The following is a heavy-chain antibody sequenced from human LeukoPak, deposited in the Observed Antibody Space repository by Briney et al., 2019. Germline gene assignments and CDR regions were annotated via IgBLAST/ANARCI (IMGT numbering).Heavy chain of an antibody. CDR2: IYPGDSDT. D-gene: IGHD2-15*01. Sequence: GESLKISCKGSGYSFTSYWIGWVRPMPGKGLEWMGIIYPGDSDTRYSPSFQGQVTISADRSISTAYLQWSRLKASDTAMYYCARLPKDIVVVVAATHWGQGTLVTVSS. CDR1: GYSFTSYW. J-gene: IGHJ4*02. V-gene: IGHV5-51*01. CDR3: ARLPKDIVVVVAATH.